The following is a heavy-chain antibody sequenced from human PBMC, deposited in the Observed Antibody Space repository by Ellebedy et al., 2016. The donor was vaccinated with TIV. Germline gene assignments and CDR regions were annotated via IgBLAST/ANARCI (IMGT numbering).Heavy chain of an antibody. CDR3: VRHSPLAAPGQEPYDY. Sequence: PGGSLRLSCKDSGDSFANYWIGWVRQMPGKGLEWMGIIYPDDSETKYSPSFQGQVTISTDKSISTAYLQWSSLKASDTAMYYCVRHSPLAAPGQEPYDYWGQGTLVTVSS. D-gene: IGHD6-13*01. V-gene: IGHV5-51*01. J-gene: IGHJ4*02. CDR1: GDSFANYW. CDR2: IYPDDSET.